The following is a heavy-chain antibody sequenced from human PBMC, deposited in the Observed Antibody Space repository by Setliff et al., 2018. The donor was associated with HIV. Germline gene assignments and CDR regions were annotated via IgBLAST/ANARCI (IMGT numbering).Heavy chain of an antibody. CDR2: ISYDGGNK. D-gene: IGHD6-19*01. CDR3: ARDLYSSGWYVIDY. V-gene: IGHV3-30-3*01. CDR1: GVTFSSFA. Sequence: PGGSLRLSCAASGVTFSSFAMHWVRQAPGKGLEWVAVISYDGGNKYYADSVKGRFSISRDTAKNTLYLQMNSLRAEDTAVYYCARDLYSSGWYVIDYWGQGTLVTVSS. J-gene: IGHJ4*02.